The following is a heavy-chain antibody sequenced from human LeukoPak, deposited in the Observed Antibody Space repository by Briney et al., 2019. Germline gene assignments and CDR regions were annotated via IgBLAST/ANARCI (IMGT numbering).Heavy chain of an antibody. V-gene: IGHV4-34*01. CDR3: ARDLSGSLYFDY. CDR1: GGSFSGYY. J-gene: IGHJ4*02. CDR2: INHSGST. D-gene: IGHD3-10*01. Sequence: SETLSLTCAVYGGSFSGYYWSWIRQPPGKGLEWIGEINHSGSTNYNPSLKSRVTMSVDTSRNQFSLRVTSVTAADTAIYYCARDLSGSLYFDYWGQGILVTVSA.